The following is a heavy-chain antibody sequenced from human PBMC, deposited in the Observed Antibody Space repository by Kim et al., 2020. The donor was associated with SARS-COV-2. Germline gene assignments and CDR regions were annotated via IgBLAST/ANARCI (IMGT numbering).Heavy chain of an antibody. CDR3: ARDGRESGTDY. J-gene: IGHJ4*02. CDR2: IYYSGST. D-gene: IGHD3-3*01. Sequence: TLSLTCTVSGGSISSGGYYWSWIRQHPGKGLEWIGYIYYSGSTYYNPSLKSRVTISVDTSKNQFSLKLSSVTAADTAVYYCARDGRESGTDYWGQGTLVTVSS. V-gene: IGHV4-31*03. CDR1: GGSISSGGYY.